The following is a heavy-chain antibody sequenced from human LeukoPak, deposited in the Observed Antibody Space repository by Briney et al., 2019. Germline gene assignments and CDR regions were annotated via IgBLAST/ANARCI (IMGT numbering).Heavy chain of an antibody. CDR1: GFTFSSYS. D-gene: IGHD2-15*01. J-gene: IGHJ5*02. Sequence: GGSLRLSCAASGFTFSSYSMNWVRQAPGKGLEWVSYISSSSSTIYYADSVKGRFTISRDNAKNSLFLHMTSLRAEDTAVYYRARGVVVVVAATYHWFDPWGQGSLVTVSS. CDR2: ISSSSSTI. V-gene: IGHV3-48*01. CDR3: ARGVVVVVAATYHWFDP.